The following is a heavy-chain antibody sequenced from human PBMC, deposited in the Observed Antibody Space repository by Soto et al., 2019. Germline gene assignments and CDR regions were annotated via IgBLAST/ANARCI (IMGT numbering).Heavy chain of an antibody. V-gene: IGHV4-61*01. D-gene: IGHD3-10*01. CDR2: IYYSGST. J-gene: IGHJ5*02. CDR3: ARGDYDGSGSYWWFDP. CDR1: GGSVSSGSYY. Sequence: SETLSLTCTVSGGSVSSGSYYWSWIRQPPGKGLEWIGYIYYSGSTNYNPSLKSRGTISEDTSKNQFSLKLSSVTAADTAVYYRARGDYDGSGSYWWFDPWGQGTLVTVSS.